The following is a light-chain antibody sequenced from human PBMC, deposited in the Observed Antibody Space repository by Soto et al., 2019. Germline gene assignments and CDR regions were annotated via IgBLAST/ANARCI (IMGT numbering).Light chain of an antibody. CDR2: EVN. CDR3: SSYAGTNNLGV. Sequence: QSALTQPPSASGSPGQSVTISCTGTSSDIGGYNFVSWYQQHPGKAPKLIIYEVNKRPSGVPDRFSGSESGNTASLTVSGLQADDEGDYYCSSYAGTNNLGVFGGGTKLTVL. J-gene: IGLJ3*02. V-gene: IGLV2-8*01. CDR1: SSDIGGYNF.